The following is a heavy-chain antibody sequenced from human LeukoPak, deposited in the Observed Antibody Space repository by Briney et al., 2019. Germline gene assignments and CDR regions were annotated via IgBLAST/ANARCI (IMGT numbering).Heavy chain of an antibody. CDR2: IRSNSDGGTI. CDR1: GFTFGDYA. Sequence: GGSLRLSCTASGFTFGDYAMSWFRQAPGKGLEWVGRIRSNSDGGTIDYAAPVKGRFTLSRDDSKTTLYLQMNSLQTEDTAVYYCATDFYDSTWGQGTLVTVSS. CDR3: ATDFYDST. J-gene: IGHJ5*02. V-gene: IGHV3-15*01. D-gene: IGHD3-22*01.